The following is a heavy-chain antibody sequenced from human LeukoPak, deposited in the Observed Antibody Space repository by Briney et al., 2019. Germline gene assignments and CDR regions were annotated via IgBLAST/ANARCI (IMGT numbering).Heavy chain of an antibody. J-gene: IGHJ5*02. CDR2: IWSDGSNK. CDR1: GFTFSNYG. Sequence: PGGSLRLSCAGSGFTFSNYGVHWVRQAPGKGLEWVAGIWSDGSNKHHADSVKGRFTISRDNSKNTLYLQMNSVRADDTAAYYCARKGGTVSFDNWFDPWGQGTLVTVSS. D-gene: IGHD1-7*01. V-gene: IGHV3-33*01. CDR3: ARKGGTVSFDNWFDP.